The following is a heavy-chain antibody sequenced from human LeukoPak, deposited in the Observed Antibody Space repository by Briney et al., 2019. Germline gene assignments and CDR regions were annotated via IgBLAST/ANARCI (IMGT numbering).Heavy chain of an antibody. J-gene: IGHJ5*02. CDR3: ATVNWSVNFRRS. Sequence: GGSLRLSCAASGCTFSKYDMSWMRQAPGKGLEWVSEFSDHGGSTFYADSVKRLFTIFSDNSKNTLYLQLNSTKADDTAVYYGATVNWSVNFRRSWGKGTLVTVSS. D-gene: IGHD1-1*01. V-gene: IGHV3-23*01. CDR1: GCTFSKYD. CDR2: FSDHGGST.